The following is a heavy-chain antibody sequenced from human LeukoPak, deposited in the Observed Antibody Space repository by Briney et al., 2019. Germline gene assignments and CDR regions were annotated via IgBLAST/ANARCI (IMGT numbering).Heavy chain of an antibody. D-gene: IGHD2-21*02. V-gene: IGHV4-59*08. J-gene: IGHJ5*02. Sequence: SETLSLTCTVSGGSMTGYYWAWVRPPPGERREWIGYVHSSGGTKYSPSLKSRATVSIAKSKNQFSLSLKSVTAADSAAYYCTKLSDCGADCYDSPQWFDPWGRGSLVTVSS. CDR2: VHSSGGT. CDR1: GGSMTGYY. CDR3: TKLSDCGADCYDSPQWFDP.